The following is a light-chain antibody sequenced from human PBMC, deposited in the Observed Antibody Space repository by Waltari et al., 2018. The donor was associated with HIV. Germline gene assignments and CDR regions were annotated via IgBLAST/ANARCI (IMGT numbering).Light chain of an antibody. CDR1: SSDLGSNP. Sequence: QSVLTQPPSASGTPGTRVTISCSGSSSDLGSNPVNWYQQLPGTAPKLLIYTTHPRPSGVPDRFSGSQSGTSASLAISGLQSEDEADYYCAAWDDGLIGYVLGTGTKVTVL. CDR2: TTH. V-gene: IGLV1-44*01. J-gene: IGLJ1*01. CDR3: AAWDDGLIGYV.